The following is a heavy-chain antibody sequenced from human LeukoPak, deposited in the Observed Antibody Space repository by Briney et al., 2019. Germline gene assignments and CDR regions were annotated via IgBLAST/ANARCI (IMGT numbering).Heavy chain of an antibody. CDR1: GGSISSYY. V-gene: IGHV4-59*01. CDR2: IYYSGST. Sequence: SETLSLTCTVSGGSISSYYRSWIRQPPGKGLEWIGYIYYSGSTNYNPSLKSRVTISVDTSKNQFSLKLSSVTAADTAVYYCASSPWYSSSWYGNWFDPWGQGTLVTVSS. D-gene: IGHD6-13*01. J-gene: IGHJ5*02. CDR3: ASSPWYSSSWYGNWFDP.